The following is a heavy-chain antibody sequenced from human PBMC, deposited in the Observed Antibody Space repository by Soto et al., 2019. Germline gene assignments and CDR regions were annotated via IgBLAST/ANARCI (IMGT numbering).Heavy chain of an antibody. CDR2: IYYSGST. V-gene: IGHV4-59*01. CDR3: ARDEDSGYYYYDY. D-gene: IGHD3-22*01. Sequence: SETLSLTCTVSGGSISSYYWSWIRQPPGKGLEWIGYIYYSGSTNYNPSLKSRVTISVDTSKNQFSLKLRSVTAADTAVYYCARDEDSGYYYYDYWGQGTPVTVSS. CDR1: GGSISSYY. J-gene: IGHJ4*02.